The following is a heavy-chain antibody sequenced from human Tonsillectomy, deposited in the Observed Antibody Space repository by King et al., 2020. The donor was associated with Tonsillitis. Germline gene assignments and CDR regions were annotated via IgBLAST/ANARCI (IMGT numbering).Heavy chain of an antibody. V-gene: IGHV3-48*01. CDR2: NSSSSAAI. CDR3: ARYCSSTSCYIGFDY. J-gene: IGHJ4*02. Sequence: VQLVESGGGLVQPGGSRRLSCAASGFTFSNYGLNLFRQAPGKGLEWVSYNSSSSAAIYSADSVKGRFTISRDNAKNSLFLQMNGLRAEDTAVYYCARYCSSTSCYIGFDYWGQGTLVTVSS. CDR1: GFTFSNYG. D-gene: IGHD2-2*02.